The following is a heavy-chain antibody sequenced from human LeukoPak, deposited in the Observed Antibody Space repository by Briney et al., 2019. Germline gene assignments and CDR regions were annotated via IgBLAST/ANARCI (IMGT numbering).Heavy chain of an antibody. V-gene: IGHV1-8*01. CDR2: MNPNSGNT. CDR1: GYTFTSYD. J-gene: IGHJ6*03. Sequence: GASVKVSCKASGYTFTSYDINWVRQATGQGLEWMGWMNPNSGNTGYAQKFQGRVTMTRNTSISTAYMELSSLRSEDTAVYYCARVGRGYYGSGSYDYYYYYMDVWAKGPRSPSP. D-gene: IGHD3-10*01. CDR3: ARVGRGYYGSGSYDYYYYYMDV.